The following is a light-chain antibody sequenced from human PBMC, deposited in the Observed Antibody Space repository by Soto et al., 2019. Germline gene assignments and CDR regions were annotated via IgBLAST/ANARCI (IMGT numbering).Light chain of an antibody. CDR3: QQYYTLPLT. V-gene: IGKV1-NL1*01. Sequence: DIHVTQSPSSLSASVGYRFNITCRTNQSISFWLNWYQQKPGKPPKLLLSRASARESGVPERFTGSGSGTLFTLSINSLQAEDFEAYYCQQYYTLPLTFGGGTKVDIK. CDR1: QSISFW. CDR2: RAS. J-gene: IGKJ4*01.